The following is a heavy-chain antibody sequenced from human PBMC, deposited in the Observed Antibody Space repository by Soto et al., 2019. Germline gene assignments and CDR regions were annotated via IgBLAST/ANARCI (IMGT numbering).Heavy chain of an antibody. D-gene: IGHD3-10*02. V-gene: IGHV1-18*01. Sequence: QVQLVQSGAEVKKPAASVKVSCKASGYAFTSYGISWVRQAPGQGLEWMGRISAYNGNTKYAQNLQGRVTMTTDTSTSTAYMELRSLRYDDAAVYYCARDQSMSRFDYWGQGTLVTVSS. J-gene: IGHJ4*02. CDR2: ISAYNGNT. CDR1: GYAFTSYG. CDR3: ARDQSMSRFDY.